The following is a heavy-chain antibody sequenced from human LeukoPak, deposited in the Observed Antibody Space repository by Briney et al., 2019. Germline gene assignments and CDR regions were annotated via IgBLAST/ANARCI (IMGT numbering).Heavy chain of an antibody. CDR2: INPNSGGT. CDR1: GYTFTGYY. V-gene: IGHV1-2*02. CDR3: ASSYCTNGVCAYYYYYMDV. Sequence: GASVKVSCKASGYTFTGYYMHRVRQAPGQGLEWMGWINPNSGGTNYAQKFQGRVTMTRDTSISTAYMELSRLRSDDTAVYYCASSYCTNGVCAYYYYYMDVWGKGTTVTVSS. D-gene: IGHD2-8*01. J-gene: IGHJ6*03.